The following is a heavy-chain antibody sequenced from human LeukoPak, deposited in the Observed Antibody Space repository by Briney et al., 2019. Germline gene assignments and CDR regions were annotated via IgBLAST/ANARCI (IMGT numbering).Heavy chain of an antibody. CDR2: MNPNKGNT. D-gene: IGHD3-10*01. CDR1: GYTFTSYD. Sequence: GASVKVSCKASGYTFTSYDINWVRQAPGQGLGWVGWMNPNKGNTGYEQKFYGRVTMTMTTYISAAYMELSSLRSEDTDVYYCARAIVRVLTVDYYYYYMDVWGKETTVTISS. V-gene: IGHV1-8*01. CDR3: ARAIVRVLTVDYYYYYMDV. J-gene: IGHJ6*03.